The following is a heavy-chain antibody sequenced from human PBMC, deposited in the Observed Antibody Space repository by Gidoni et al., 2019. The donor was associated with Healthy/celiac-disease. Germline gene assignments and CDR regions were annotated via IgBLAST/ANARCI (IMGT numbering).Heavy chain of an antibody. CDR1: GFTFSDYY. J-gene: IGHJ4*02. CDR3: ARCRIGAAAADFDY. V-gene: IGHV3-11*06. Sequence: QVQLVESGGGLVKPGGSLRLSCAASGFTFSDYYMSWIRQAPGKGLEWVSYISSSSSYTNYADSVKGRFTISRDNAKNSLYLQMNSLRAEDTAVYYCARCRIGAAAADFDYWGQGTLVTVSS. CDR2: ISSSSSYT. D-gene: IGHD6-13*01.